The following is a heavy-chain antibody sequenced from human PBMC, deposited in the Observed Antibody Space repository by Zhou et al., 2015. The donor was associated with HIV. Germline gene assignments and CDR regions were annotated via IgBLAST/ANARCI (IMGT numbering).Heavy chain of an antibody. D-gene: IGHD2-21*02. J-gene: IGHJ4*02. CDR2: IIPIFGSA. Sequence: QVQLVQSGAEVKKPGSSVKVSCKASGGTFSNYGVSWVRQAPGQGLEWMGGIIPIFGSANYAQRFQGRVTITAGESTSTAYMELSSLRSEDTAVYYCARCGGDRGDVCACFDYWGQGTLVTVSS. CDR3: ARCGGDRGDVCACFDY. CDR1: GGTFSNYG. V-gene: IGHV1-69*12.